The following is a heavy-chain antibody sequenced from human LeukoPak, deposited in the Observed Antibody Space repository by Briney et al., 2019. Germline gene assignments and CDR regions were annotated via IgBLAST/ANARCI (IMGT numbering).Heavy chain of an antibody. V-gene: IGHV3-23*01. CDR3: AKGGKWDVTPFDY. Sequence: GGSLRLSCAASGFTFTSYSMNWVRQAPGKGLEWVSTISGGGGSTYYADSVKGRFTISRDNSKNALYLQVNSLRAEDTAVYYCAKGGKWDVTPFDYWGQGTLVTVSS. CDR2: ISGGGGST. J-gene: IGHJ4*02. CDR1: GFTFTSYS. D-gene: IGHD1-26*01.